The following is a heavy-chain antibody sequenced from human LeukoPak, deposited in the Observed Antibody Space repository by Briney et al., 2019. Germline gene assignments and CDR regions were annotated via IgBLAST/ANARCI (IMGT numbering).Heavy chain of an antibody. Sequence: PGGSLRLSCAATGLSVSSNFMSWVRQAPGKGLEWVANIKQDGSEKYYVDSVKGRFTISRDNAKNSLYLQMNSLRAEDTAVYYCARDWDTAMVTPFDYWGQGTLVTVSS. V-gene: IGHV3-7*01. CDR3: ARDWDTAMVTPFDY. J-gene: IGHJ4*02. D-gene: IGHD5-18*01. CDR2: IKQDGSEK. CDR1: GLSVSSNF.